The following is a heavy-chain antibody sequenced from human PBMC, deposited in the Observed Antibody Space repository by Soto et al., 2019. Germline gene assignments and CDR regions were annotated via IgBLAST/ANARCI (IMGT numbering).Heavy chain of an antibody. V-gene: IGHV3-11*05. CDR1: GFALVDY. CDR3: ASDYSNKGFDY. D-gene: IGHD5-18*01. J-gene: IGHJ4*02. Sequence: QVQLVESGGGLVKPGGSLTLSCTASGFALVDYMSWIRQAPGKGLESVSYISGSGAYTTYADSVRGRFTISRDHAKNSLYRQMNNLRAEDTAVYYCASDYSNKGFDYWGQGTLVTVSS. CDR2: ISGSGAYT.